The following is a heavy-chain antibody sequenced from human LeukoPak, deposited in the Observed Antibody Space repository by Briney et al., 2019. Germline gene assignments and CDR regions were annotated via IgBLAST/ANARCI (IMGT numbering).Heavy chain of an antibody. V-gene: IGHV3-48*01. CDR1: GFTFNSYS. J-gene: IGHJ4*02. D-gene: IGHD3-3*01. Sequence: GGSLRLSCAASGFTFNSYSMNWVRQAPGKGLEWVSYISSSSSTIYYADSVKGRFTISRDNAKDSLYLQMNSLRAEDTAVYYCARDYDFWSGYYTGIFDYWGQGTLVTVSS. CDR2: ISSSSSTI. CDR3: ARDYDFWSGYYTGIFDY.